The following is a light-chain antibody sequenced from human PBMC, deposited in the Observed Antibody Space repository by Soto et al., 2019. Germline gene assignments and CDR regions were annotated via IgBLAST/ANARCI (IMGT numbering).Light chain of an antibody. CDR3: HQTYNTMYT. Sequence: IQSTQFASSLSASVRDRVTISCRTSQTIDKYLNWYQQKPGKAPQLLISAASTLQSGVSSRFSGSGSGTEFTLTISSLQPEDYATDYWHQTYNTMYTFGQGTK. J-gene: IGKJ2*01. CDR1: QTIDKY. V-gene: IGKV1-39*01. CDR2: AAS.